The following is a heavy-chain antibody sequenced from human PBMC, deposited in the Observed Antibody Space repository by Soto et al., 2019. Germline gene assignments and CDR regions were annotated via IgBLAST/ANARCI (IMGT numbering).Heavy chain of an antibody. D-gene: IGHD1-26*01. Sequence: SETLSLTCAVYDGYFTGYYWTWIRQAPGKGLEWIGEIVHTGDTNYNPSLGSRVTMSIIPSRNQISLRLSSVTAADSAVYYCARGLTSTGSYYTRWGQGTLVTVSS. CDR2: IVHTGDT. V-gene: IGHV4-34*01. CDR3: ARGLTSTGSYYTR. J-gene: IGHJ4*02. CDR1: DGYFTGYY.